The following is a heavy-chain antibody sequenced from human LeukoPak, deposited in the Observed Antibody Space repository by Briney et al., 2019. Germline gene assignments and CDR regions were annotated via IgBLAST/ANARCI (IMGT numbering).Heavy chain of an antibody. CDR3: AKDRCSNGIGCYYYYMDV. CDR2: IQNDGSNE. Sequence: GGSLRLSCAASGFTFSSYGMSWVRQAPGKGVEWVAYIQNDGSNEQYADSVKGRFSISRDSSKNILYLQMNSLRAEDTAVYYCAKDRCSNGIGCYYYYMDVWGKGTTVTISS. CDR1: GFTFSSYG. J-gene: IGHJ6*03. V-gene: IGHV3-30*02. D-gene: IGHD2-8*01.